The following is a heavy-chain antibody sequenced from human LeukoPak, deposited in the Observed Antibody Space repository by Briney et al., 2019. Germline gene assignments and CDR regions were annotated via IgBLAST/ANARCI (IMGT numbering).Heavy chain of an antibody. J-gene: IGHJ4*02. Sequence: QPGGSLRLSCAASGFTFSSYAMSWVRQAPGKGPEWVSGISGSGGSTYYADSVKGRFTISRDTPKNALYLQMNSLRAEDTAVYYCVRDWPDRSSSGDYWGQGTLVTVSS. V-gene: IGHV3-23*01. CDR3: VRDWPDRSSSGDY. CDR2: ISGSGGST. CDR1: GFTFSSYA. D-gene: IGHD6-6*01.